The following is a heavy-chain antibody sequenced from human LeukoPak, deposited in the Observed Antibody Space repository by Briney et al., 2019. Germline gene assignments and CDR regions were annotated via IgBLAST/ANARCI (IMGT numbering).Heavy chain of an antibody. V-gene: IGHV3-48*03. CDR1: GFTFSSYE. Sequence: GGSLRLSCAASGFTFSSYEMNWVRQAPGKGLEWVSYISSSGSTIYYADSVKGRFTISRDNAKNSLYLQMNGLRAEDTAVYYCARGQLEYYYDSSGSLETFDYWGQGTLVTVSS. D-gene: IGHD3-22*01. CDR2: ISSSGSTI. CDR3: ARGQLEYYYDSSGSLETFDY. J-gene: IGHJ4*02.